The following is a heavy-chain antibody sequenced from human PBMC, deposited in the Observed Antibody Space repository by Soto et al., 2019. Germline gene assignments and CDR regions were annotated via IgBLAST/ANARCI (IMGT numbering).Heavy chain of an antibody. CDR1: GGFVSSGSYY. J-gene: IGHJ3*02. Sequence: QVQLQQWGAGLLKPSETLSLTCAVYGGFVSSGSYYWSWIRQPPGKGLEWIGEMSHSGGTHFNPSHKSRVNISVDTSKNKFSLKMSSVTAADTALYYCARVERGTATTVVDAFDIWGPGTMVTVSS. CDR2: MSHSGGT. CDR3: ARVERGTATTVVDAFDI. V-gene: IGHV4-34*01. D-gene: IGHD1-1*01.